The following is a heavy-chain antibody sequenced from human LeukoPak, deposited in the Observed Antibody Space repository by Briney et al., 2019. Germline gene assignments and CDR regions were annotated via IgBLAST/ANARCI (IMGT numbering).Heavy chain of an antibody. CDR3: ARDPSMAAAAPLGGMDV. J-gene: IGHJ6*02. V-gene: IGHV1-18*01. CDR2: ISAYNGNT. CDR1: GYTFTSYG. D-gene: IGHD6-13*01. Sequence: SSVKVSCKASGYTFTSYGISWVRQAPGQGLEWMGRISAYNGNTNYAQKLQGRVTMTTDTSTSTPYMELRRLRSENTAVYYCARDPSMAAAAPLGGMDVWGQGTTVTVSS.